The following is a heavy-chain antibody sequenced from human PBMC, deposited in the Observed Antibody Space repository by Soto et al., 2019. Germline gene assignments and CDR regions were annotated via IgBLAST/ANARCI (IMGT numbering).Heavy chain of an antibody. V-gene: IGHV5-10-1*01. J-gene: IGHJ6*02. CDR3: ARMDIVLMVYAISHYYGMDV. CDR2: IDPSDSYT. Sequence: GESLKISCKGSRYSFTSYWISWVRQMPGKGLEWMGRIDPSDSYTNYSPSFQGHVTISADKSISTAYLQWSSLKASDTAMYYCARMDIVLMVYAISHYYGMDVWGQGTTVTVSS. D-gene: IGHD2-8*01. CDR1: RYSFTSYW.